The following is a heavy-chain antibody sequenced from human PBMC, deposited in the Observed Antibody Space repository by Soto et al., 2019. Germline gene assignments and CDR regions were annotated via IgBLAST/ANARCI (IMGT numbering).Heavy chain of an antibody. CDR2: INPNSGGT. V-gene: IGHV1-2*04. J-gene: IGHJ6*02. D-gene: IGHD3-10*01. CDR1: GYTFTGYY. Sequence: GASVKVSCTASGYTFTGYYMHWVRQAPGQGLELMGWINPNSGGTNYAQKFQGWVTMTRDTSISTAYMELSRLRSDDTAVYYCARGGSLWFGELSAYYYGMDVWGQGTTVTVSS. CDR3: ARGGSLWFGELSAYYYGMDV.